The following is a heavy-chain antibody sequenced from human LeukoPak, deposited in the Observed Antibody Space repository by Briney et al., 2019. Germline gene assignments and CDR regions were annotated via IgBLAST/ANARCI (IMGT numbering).Heavy chain of an antibody. J-gene: IGHJ5*02. CDR3: ARHSRGSSTDWFDP. Sequence: SETLSLTCTVSRASISTYYLSWIRQPPGKGLEWIGIYYSGTTNHNPSLRSRVTISVDTSKNQFSLKLTSVTAADTAVYYCARHSRGSSTDWFDPWGQGTLVTVSA. CDR1: RASISTYY. D-gene: IGHD3-10*01. CDR2: YYSGTT. V-gene: IGHV4-59*08.